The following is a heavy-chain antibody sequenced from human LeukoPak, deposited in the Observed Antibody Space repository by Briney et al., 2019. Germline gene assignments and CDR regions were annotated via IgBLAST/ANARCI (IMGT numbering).Heavy chain of an antibody. V-gene: IGHV4-59*08. D-gene: IGHD5-18*01. J-gene: IGHJ6*03. CDR1: GGSISSYY. Sequence: PSETLSLTCTVSGGSISSYYWSWIRQPPGKGLEWIGYIYYSGSTNYNPSLKSRVTISVDTSKNQFSLKLSSVTAADTAVYYCARQMDTAMVTGHYYYYMEAWGKGTTVTVSS. CDR3: ARQMDTAMVTGHYYYYMEA. CDR2: IYYSGST.